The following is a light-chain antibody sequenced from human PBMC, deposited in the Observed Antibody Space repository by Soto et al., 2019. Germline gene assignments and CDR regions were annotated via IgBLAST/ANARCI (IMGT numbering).Light chain of an antibody. CDR1: SSDVGHYNF. J-gene: IGLJ1*01. CDR3: CSYAGGSTYV. V-gene: IGLV2-23*02. CDR2: EVY. Sequence: QSALTQPASVSGSPGQSITISCTGTSSDVGHYNFVSWYQQYPGKAPKVMIYEVYERPSGVSDRFSGTKSGSTASLTISGLQVEDEPDYYFCSYAGGSTYVFGTGTKLTVL.